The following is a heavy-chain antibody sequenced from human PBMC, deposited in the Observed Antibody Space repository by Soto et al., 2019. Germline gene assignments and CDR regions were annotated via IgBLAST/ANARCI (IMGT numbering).Heavy chain of an antibody. Sequence: PSETLSLTCTVSGGSISSGDYYWSWIRQPPGKGLEWIGYIYYSGSTYYNPSLKSRVTISVDTSKNQFSLKLSSVTAADTAVYYCAREWLDHSARFDPWGQGTLVTVSS. D-gene: IGHD3-22*01. CDR2: IYYSGST. CDR3: AREWLDHSARFDP. V-gene: IGHV4-30-4*01. J-gene: IGHJ5*02. CDR1: GGSISSGDYY.